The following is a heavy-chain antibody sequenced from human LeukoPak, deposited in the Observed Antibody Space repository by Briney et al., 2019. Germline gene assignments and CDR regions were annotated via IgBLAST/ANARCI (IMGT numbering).Heavy chain of an antibody. CDR1: GYSISSGYY. CDR2: IYRSGST. Sequence: TSETLSLTCAVSGYSISSGYYWDWIRQPPGKGLEWIGSIYRSGSTYYNPSLKSRVTISVDTSKNQFSLKLSSVTAADTAVYYCARHRACSSTSCYTGLFDYWGQGTLVTVSS. J-gene: IGHJ4*02. D-gene: IGHD2-2*02. CDR3: ARHRACSSTSCYTGLFDY. V-gene: IGHV4-38-2*01.